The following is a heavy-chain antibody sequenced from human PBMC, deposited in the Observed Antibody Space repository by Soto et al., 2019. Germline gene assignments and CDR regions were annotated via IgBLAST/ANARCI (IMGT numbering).Heavy chain of an antibody. J-gene: IGHJ4*02. CDR3: ARTGYDRSGYFVEYYFDY. V-gene: IGHV3-30-3*01. Sequence: PXGSLRLSCAAAGVTFSKYDKHWVRQARGTGLEWVAVISNDGSNPYYADSVKGRFTISRDNSKNTLYLQMNSLREEDTAVYYCARTGYDRSGYFVEYYFDYWGQGTLVTVSS. D-gene: IGHD3-22*01. CDR1: GVTFSKYD. CDR2: ISNDGSNP.